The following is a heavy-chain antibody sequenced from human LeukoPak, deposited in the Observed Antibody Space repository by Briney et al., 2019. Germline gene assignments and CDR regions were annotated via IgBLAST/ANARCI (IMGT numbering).Heavy chain of an antibody. V-gene: IGHV6-1*01. CDR3: ARRLTQYDCFDP. J-gene: IGHJ5*02. D-gene: IGHD2-2*01. CDR2: TYYRSTWYD. Sequence: SQTLSLTCAISGDSVSSNSVTWHWIRQSPSRGLEWLGRTYYRSTWYDDYAVSVRGRITVNPDTSKNQFSLHLNSVTPEDTAVYYCARRLTQYDCFDPWGQGILVTVSS. CDR1: GDSVSSNSVT.